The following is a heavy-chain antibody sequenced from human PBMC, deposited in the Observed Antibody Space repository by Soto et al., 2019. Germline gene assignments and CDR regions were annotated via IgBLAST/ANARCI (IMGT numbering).Heavy chain of an antibody. J-gene: IGHJ4*02. CDR3: ARDLEYYDYVWGSYRPPGY. V-gene: IGHV3-21*01. CDR2: ISSSSSYI. D-gene: IGHD3-16*02. Sequence: EVQLVESGGGLVKPGGSLRLSCAASGFTFSSYSMNWVRQAPGKGLEWVSSISSSSSYIYYADSVKGRFTISRDNAKNSLYLQMNSLRAEDTAVYYCARDLEYYDYVWGSYRPPGYWGQGTLVTVSS. CDR1: GFTFSSYS.